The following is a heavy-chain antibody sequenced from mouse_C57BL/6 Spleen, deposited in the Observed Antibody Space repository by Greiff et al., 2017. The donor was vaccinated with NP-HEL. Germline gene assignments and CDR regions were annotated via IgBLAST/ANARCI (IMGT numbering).Heavy chain of an antibody. V-gene: IGHV5-4*03. J-gene: IGHJ2*01. CDR3: ARGGYGSSYYFDY. Sequence: EVKLVESGGGLVKPGGSLKLSCAAFGFTFSSYAMSWVRQTPEKRLEWVATISDGGSYTYYPDNVKGRFTISRDNAKNNLYLQMSHLKSEDTAMYYCARGGYGSSYYFDYWGQGTTLTVSS. CDR2: ISDGGSYT. CDR1: GFTFSSYA. D-gene: IGHD1-1*01.